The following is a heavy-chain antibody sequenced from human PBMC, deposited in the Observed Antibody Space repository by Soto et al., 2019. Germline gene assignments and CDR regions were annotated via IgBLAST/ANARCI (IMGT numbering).Heavy chain of an antibody. CDR2: IYHSGST. CDR1: GGSISSGGYS. CDR3: ARRWGRSFDY. D-gene: IGHD2-15*01. V-gene: IGHV4-30-2*01. Sequence: SETLSLTCAVSGGSISSGGYSWSWIRQPPGKGLEWIAYIYHSGSTNYNPSLKSRVTISVDTSKNQFSLKLSSVTAADTAVYYCARRWGRSFDYWGQGTLVTVSS. J-gene: IGHJ4*02.